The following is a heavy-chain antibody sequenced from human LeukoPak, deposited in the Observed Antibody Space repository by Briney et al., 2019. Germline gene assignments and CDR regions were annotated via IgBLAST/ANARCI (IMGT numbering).Heavy chain of an antibody. CDR3: AREGLDRGTQDY. V-gene: IGHV4-39*02. CDR1: GGSIRSSYYY. J-gene: IGHJ4*02. D-gene: IGHD3/OR15-3a*01. Sequence: PSETLSLTCTVSGGSIRSSYYYWGWIRQPPGKGLEWIGSIYDSGSTYYNPSLKSRVTISVDTSKNQFSLKLNSVTAADTAVYYCAREGLDRGTQDYWGQGTLVTVSS. CDR2: IYDSGST.